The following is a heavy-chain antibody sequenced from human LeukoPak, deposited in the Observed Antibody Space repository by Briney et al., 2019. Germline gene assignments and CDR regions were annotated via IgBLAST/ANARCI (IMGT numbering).Heavy chain of an antibody. V-gene: IGHV3-7*01. CDR1: GFTFSSYW. Sequence: GGSLRLSCAASGFTFSSYWMSWVRQAPGKGLEWVSNIKQDGSEKYYVDSVKGRFTISRDNAKNSLYLQMNSLRAEDTAVYYCARDTGIAAAGTKYYYMDVWGKGTTVTVSS. CDR2: IKQDGSEK. D-gene: IGHD6-13*01. J-gene: IGHJ6*03. CDR3: ARDTGIAAAGTKYYYMDV.